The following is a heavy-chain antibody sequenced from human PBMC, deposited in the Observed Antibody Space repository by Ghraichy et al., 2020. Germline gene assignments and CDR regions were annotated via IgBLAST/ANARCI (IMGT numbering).Heavy chain of an antibody. CDR3: AKDSAAVAGKRGGFDI. J-gene: IGHJ3*02. V-gene: IGHV3-23*01. Sequence: GESLNISCTASGFTFNSYAMNWVRQAPGKVLELFSGIGMTGTSTYYADSVKGQFPISRDNSKNTVFLQMNSLRAEDTAFYYCAKDSAAVAGKRGGFDIWGQGTMVTVSS. CDR2: IGMTGTST. D-gene: IGHD6-19*01. CDR1: GFTFNSYA.